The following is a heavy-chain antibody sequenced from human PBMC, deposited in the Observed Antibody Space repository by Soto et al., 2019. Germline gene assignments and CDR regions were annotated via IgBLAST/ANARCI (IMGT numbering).Heavy chain of an antibody. CDR1: GFTFKNYA. CDR3: AKDRRGHYTWFDA. Sequence: EVQLLESGGGLVQPGGSLRLSCAASGFTFKNYAMTWVRQAPGKGPEWVAAIGGSGGDILYADSVRGRFTISRDNSNNTLYLQMTSLRGDDTAVYYCAKDRRGHYTWFDAWGQGTLVTVSS. CDR2: IGGSGGDI. V-gene: IGHV3-23*01. J-gene: IGHJ5*02. D-gene: IGHD3-10*01.